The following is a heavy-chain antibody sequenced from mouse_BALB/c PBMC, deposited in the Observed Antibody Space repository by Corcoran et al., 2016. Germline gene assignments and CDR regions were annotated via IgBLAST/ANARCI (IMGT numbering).Heavy chain of an antibody. V-gene: IGHV1-66*01. CDR3: ERLDGNYY. Sequence: QVQLQQSGPELVKPGASGKISGTASGYSFTSYYIQWVKQRPGRGLEWIGWIFPGSGNTKYNEKFKGKATLTADTSSSTAYMQLSSLTSEDSAVYVCERLDGNYYWGQGTTLTVSS. D-gene: IGHD2-1*01. J-gene: IGHJ2*01. CDR2: IFPGSGNT. CDR1: GYSFTSYY.